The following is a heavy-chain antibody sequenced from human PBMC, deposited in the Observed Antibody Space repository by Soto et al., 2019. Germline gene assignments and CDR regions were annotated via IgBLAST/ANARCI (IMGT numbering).Heavy chain of an antibody. CDR3: ARGGYCSGGSCYRKTFDY. Sequence: ASVKVSCKASGYTFTSYGISWVRQAPGQGLEWMGWISAYNGNTNYAQKLQGRVTMTTDTSTSTAYMELRSLRSDDTAVYYCARGGYCSGGSCYRKTFDYWGQGTLVTVSS. CDR1: GYTFTSYG. V-gene: IGHV1-18*01. D-gene: IGHD2-15*01. CDR2: ISAYNGNT. J-gene: IGHJ4*02.